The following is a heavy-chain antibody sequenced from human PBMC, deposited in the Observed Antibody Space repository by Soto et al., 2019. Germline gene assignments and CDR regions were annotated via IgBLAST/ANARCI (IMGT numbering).Heavy chain of an antibody. CDR1: GGSFSGYY. CDR2: INHSGST. J-gene: IGHJ5*02. Sequence: QVQLQQWGAGLLKPSETLSLTCAVYGGSFSGYYWSWIRRPPGKGLEWIGEINHSGSTNYNPSLKSRVTISVDTSKNQFSLKLSSVTAADTAVYYCARVRNPMVRGPYGGDYNWFDPWGQGTLVTVSS. D-gene: IGHD3-10*01. V-gene: IGHV4-34*01. CDR3: ARVRNPMVRGPYGGDYNWFDP.